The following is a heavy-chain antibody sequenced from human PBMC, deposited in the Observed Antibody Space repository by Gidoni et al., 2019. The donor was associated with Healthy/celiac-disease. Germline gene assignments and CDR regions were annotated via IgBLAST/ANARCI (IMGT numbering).Heavy chain of an antibody. J-gene: IGHJ4*02. CDR2: ISGSGGST. Sequence: EVQLLESGGDLVQPGGSLRLSCAASGFTFTAYAMSWVRQAPGKGLEWVSAISGSGGSTYYADSVKGRFTISRDNSKNTLYLQMNSLRAEDTAVYYCAKDLAVVVPAAIRATDYWGQGTLVTVSS. D-gene: IGHD2-2*02. CDR3: AKDLAVVVPAAIRATDY. CDR1: GFTFTAYA. V-gene: IGHV3-23*01.